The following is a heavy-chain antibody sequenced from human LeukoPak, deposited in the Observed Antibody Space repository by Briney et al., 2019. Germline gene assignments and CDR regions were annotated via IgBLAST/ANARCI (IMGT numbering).Heavy chain of an antibody. Sequence: GWSLRLSCAASGFTFSSFGMSWVRQVPGKGLEWVSGISNSADRTYYADHVRGRFTISRDNSKNTVVLQMNSLTVEDSAVYYCAKGTSTMANRPADNWGQGTLVTVSS. CDR1: GFTFSSFG. CDR2: ISNSADRT. D-gene: IGHD5/OR15-5a*01. J-gene: IGHJ4*02. CDR3: AKGTSTMANRPADN. V-gene: IGHV3-23*01.